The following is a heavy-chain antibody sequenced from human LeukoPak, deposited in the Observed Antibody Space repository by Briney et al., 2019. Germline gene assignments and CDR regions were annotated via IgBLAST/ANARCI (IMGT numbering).Heavy chain of an antibody. J-gene: IGHJ4*02. CDR3: ARAQRNPRPYDSSGYYPTQGFDY. CDR1: GGSFSGYY. CDR2: INHSGST. D-gene: IGHD3-22*01. Sequence: SETLSLTCAVYGGSFSGYYWSWIRQPPGKGLEWIGEINHSGSTNYNPSLKSRVTISVDTSKNQFSLKLSSVTAADTAVYYCARAQRNPRPYDSSGYYPTQGFDYWGQGTLVTVSS. V-gene: IGHV4-34*01.